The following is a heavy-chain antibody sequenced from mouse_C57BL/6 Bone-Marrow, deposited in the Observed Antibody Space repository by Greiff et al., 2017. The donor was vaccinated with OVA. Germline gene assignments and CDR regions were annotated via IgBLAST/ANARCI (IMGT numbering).Heavy chain of an antibody. Sequence: VQLQQSGAELVRPGASVKLSCKASGYTFTDYYINWVKQRPGQGLEWIARIYPGSGNTYYNEKFKGKATLTAEKSSSTAYMQLSSLTSEDSAVYFCARDGYDSFAYRGQGTLVTVSA. D-gene: IGHD2-2*01. V-gene: IGHV1-76*01. CDR1: GYTFTDYY. CDR2: IYPGSGNT. J-gene: IGHJ3*01. CDR3: ARDGYDSFAY.